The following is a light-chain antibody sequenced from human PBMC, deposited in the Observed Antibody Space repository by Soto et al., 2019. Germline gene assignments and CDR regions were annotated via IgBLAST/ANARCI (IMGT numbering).Light chain of an antibody. Sequence: DIQLTQSPSFLSASVGDRVTITCRASQGLDSYLAWYQQKPGKAPKLLIYAASTLQSGVPSRFSGSGSGAEFTLTISSLQPEDFATYYCQQLISYPITFGQGTDWRL. CDR3: QQLISYPIT. CDR1: QGLDSY. J-gene: IGKJ5*01. CDR2: AAS. V-gene: IGKV1-9*01.